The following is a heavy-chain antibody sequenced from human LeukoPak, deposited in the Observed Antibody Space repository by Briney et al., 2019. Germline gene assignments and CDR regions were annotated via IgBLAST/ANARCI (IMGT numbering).Heavy chain of an antibody. CDR3: ARRGEYCSSTSCRTRSSPFDP. CDR2: INHSGST. D-gene: IGHD2-2*01. CDR1: GGSFSGYY. V-gene: IGHV4-34*01. J-gene: IGHJ5*02. Sequence: NPSETLSLTCAVYGGSFSGYYWSWIRQPPGKGLEWIGEINHSGSTNYNPSLKSRVTISVDTSKNQFSLKLSSVTAADTAVYYCARRGEYCSSTSCRTRSSPFDPWGQGTLVTVSS.